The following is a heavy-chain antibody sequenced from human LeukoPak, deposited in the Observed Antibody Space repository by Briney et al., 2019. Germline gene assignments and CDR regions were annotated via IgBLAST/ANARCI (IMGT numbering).Heavy chain of an antibody. J-gene: IGHJ4*02. D-gene: IGHD2-21*02. CDR2: INEDGSVK. V-gene: IGHV3-7*01. Sequence: GGSLRLSCAVSGGTFSAYWTAWVRQSPGKGLEWVAEINEDGSVKYYVDSMKGRFTISRDNAKNSLYLQMNSLGAEDTAVYYCAKVPRDSDCYWGQGTLVTVSS. CDR1: GGTFSAYW. CDR3: AKVPRDSDCY.